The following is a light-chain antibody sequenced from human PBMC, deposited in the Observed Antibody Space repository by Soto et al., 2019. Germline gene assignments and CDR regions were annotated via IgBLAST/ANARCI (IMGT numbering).Light chain of an antibody. CDR3: QQYNSYPA. CDR1: QSISSW. CDR2: KAS. J-gene: IGKJ1*01. V-gene: IGKV1-5*03. Sequence: DIQMTQSPSNLSASVGDRVTITCRASQSISSWLAWYQQKPGKAPKLLIYKASTLESGVPSRFSGSVSGTELTLTISSLQPDDFATYYCQQYNSYPAFGQGTKVEIK.